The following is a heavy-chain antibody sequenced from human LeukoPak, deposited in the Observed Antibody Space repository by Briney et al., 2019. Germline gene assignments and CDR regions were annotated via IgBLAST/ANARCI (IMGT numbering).Heavy chain of an antibody. CDR3: AKDARPYYYDSSGPTFDY. CDR1: GFTFSSYA. Sequence: GGSLRLSCAASGFTFSSYAMSWVRQAPGKGLEWVSAISGSGGSTYYADSVKGRFTISRDNSKNTLYLQMNGLRAEDTAVYYCAKDARPYYYDSSGPTFDYWGQGTLVTVSS. CDR2: ISGSGGST. J-gene: IGHJ4*02. D-gene: IGHD3-22*01. V-gene: IGHV3-23*01.